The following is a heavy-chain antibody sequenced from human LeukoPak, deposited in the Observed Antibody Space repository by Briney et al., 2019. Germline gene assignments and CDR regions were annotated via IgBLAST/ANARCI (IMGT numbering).Heavy chain of an antibody. D-gene: IGHD6-13*01. J-gene: IGHJ3*02. CDR1: GFTFSSYW. V-gene: IGHV3-7*03. CDR3: AKDYLGSSNAFDI. Sequence: PGGSLRLSCAASGFTFSSYWMSWVRQAPGKGLEWVANIKQDGSEKYYVDSVKGRFTISRDNAKNSLYLQMNSLRVEDTAVYYCAKDYLGSSNAFDIWGQGTMVTVSP. CDR2: IKQDGSEK.